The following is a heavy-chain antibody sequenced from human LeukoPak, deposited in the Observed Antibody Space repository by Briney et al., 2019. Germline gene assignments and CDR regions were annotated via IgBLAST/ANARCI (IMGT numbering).Heavy chain of an antibody. V-gene: IGHV1-46*01. Sequence: ASVKVSCKASGYTFTSYYMHWVRQAPGQGLEWMGIINPSGGSTSYAQKFQGRVTMTRDTSTSTVYMELSSLRSEDTAVYYCARGGSNTWYPSGRHFDYWGQGTLVSVSS. CDR3: ARGGSNTWYPSGRHFDY. J-gene: IGHJ4*02. D-gene: IGHD6-13*01. CDR1: GYTFTSYY. CDR2: INPSGGST.